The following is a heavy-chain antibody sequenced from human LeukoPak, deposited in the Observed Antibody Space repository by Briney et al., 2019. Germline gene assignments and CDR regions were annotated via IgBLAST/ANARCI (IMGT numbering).Heavy chain of an antibody. CDR2: IYYSGST. CDR1: GGSISSYY. Sequence: TSETLSLTCTVSGGSISSYYWSWIRQPPGKGLEWIGYIYYSGSTYYNPSLKSRVTISVDTSKNQFSLKLSSVTAADTAVYYCARQFLVLRYFDLWGRGTLVTVSS. CDR3: ARQFLVLRYFDL. V-gene: IGHV4-59*08. J-gene: IGHJ2*01. D-gene: IGHD2/OR15-2a*01.